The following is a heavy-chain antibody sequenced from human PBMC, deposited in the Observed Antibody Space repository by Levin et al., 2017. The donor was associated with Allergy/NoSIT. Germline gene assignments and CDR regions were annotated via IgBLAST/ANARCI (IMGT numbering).Heavy chain of an antibody. D-gene: IGHD1-14*01. CDR1: GFTFSDNY. J-gene: IGHJ4*02. CDR3: ARGGFSPGFDY. CDR2: ISGSRRYI. V-gene: IGHV3-11*03. Sequence: GESLKISCVASGFTFSDNYMSWIRQVPGKGLEWLSYISGSRRYIEYAESVKGRFTISRDNAKNSLNLHMNSLRAEDTAVYYCARGGFSPGFDYWGQGTLVAVSS.